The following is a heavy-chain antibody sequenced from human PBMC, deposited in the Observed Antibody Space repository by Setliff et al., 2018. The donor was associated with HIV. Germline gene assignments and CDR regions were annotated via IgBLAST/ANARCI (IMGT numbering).Heavy chain of an antibody. CDR1: GFTFGDYA. D-gene: IGHD4-4*01. J-gene: IGHJ3*02. Sequence: PGGSLRLSCAASGFTFGDYAIHWVRQAPGKGLEWVAVISYDGSYKNYAESVKGRFTTSRDNSKNTLYVQMNSLRADDTAIYYCVRDLTTIVTRKVFDIWGQGTMVTVSS. CDR2: ISYDGSYK. V-gene: IGHV3-30*04. CDR3: VRDLTTIVTRKVFDI.